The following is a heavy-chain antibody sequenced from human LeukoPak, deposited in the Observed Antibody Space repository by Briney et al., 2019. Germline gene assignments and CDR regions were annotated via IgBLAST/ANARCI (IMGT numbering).Heavy chain of an antibody. CDR1: GFTFDDYG. V-gene: IGHV3-20*04. CDR3: AKDLGYSSGWPFDC. D-gene: IGHD6-19*01. J-gene: IGHJ4*02. Sequence: GGSLRLSCAASGFTFDDYGMSWVRQAPGKGLEWVSGINWNGGSTGYADSVKGRFTISRDNAKNSLYLQMNSLRAEDTAVYYCAKDLGYSSGWPFDCWGQGTLVTVSS. CDR2: INWNGGST.